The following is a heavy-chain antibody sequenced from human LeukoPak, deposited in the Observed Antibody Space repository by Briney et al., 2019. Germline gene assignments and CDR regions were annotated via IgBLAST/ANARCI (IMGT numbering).Heavy chain of an antibody. Sequence: GGSLRLSCAASGFTFSSYSMNWVRQAPGKGLEWVSYINSSSSTIYYADSVKGRFTISRDNAKNSLYLQMNSLRAEDTAVYYCARSPVRGYSYGTYYYYYYMDVWGKGTTVTVSS. CDR3: ARSPVRGYSYGTYYYYYYMDV. D-gene: IGHD5-18*01. J-gene: IGHJ6*03. V-gene: IGHV3-48*01. CDR1: GFTFSSYS. CDR2: INSSSSTI.